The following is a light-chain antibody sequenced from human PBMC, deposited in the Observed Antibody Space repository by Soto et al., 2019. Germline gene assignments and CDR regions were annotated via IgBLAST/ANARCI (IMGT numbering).Light chain of an antibody. CDR2: AAS. CDR3: QTYNSARVT. CDR1: QGIINS. V-gene: IGKV1-27*01. J-gene: IGKJ4*01. Sequence: DIQMTQSPSSLSASVGDRVTITCRASQGIINSLAWYQQNAGKSPKLLIYAASNLQSGVPSRFSGSGSGTDFSLTISSLQPEDVATYYWQTYNSARVTFVGGTKVEIK.